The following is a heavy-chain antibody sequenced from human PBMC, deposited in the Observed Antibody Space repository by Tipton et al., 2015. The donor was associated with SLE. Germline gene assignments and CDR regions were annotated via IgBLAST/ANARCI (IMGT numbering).Heavy chain of an antibody. J-gene: IGHJ4*02. CDR1: GGSITDYY. D-gene: IGHD2-15*01. Sequence: GLVKPSETLSLSCNVSGGSITDYYWSWIRQPAGKGMEWIGRIYTTGVTNYNPSLKSRVTMSVDTSKNQFSLKLRSVTAADTAVYYCARGSVVADDYWGQGTLVTVSS. CDR3: ARGSVVADDY. V-gene: IGHV4-4*07. CDR2: IYTTGVT.